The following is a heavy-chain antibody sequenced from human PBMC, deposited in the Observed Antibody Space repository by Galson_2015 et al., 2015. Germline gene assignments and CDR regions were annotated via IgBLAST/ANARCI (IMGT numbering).Heavy chain of an antibody. D-gene: IGHD2-15*01. Sequence: SLRLSCAASGFTFSNYSMSWVRQAPGRGPEWISYITSRSSTIYYSDSVKGRFTISRDNAKNSLYLEMKSLRDEDTALYYCARDLGYCSGTSCYSVRAFDIWGQGTMVTFSP. J-gene: IGHJ3*02. CDR3: ARDLGYCSGTSCYSVRAFDI. V-gene: IGHV3-48*02. CDR1: GFTFSNYS. CDR2: ITSRSSTI.